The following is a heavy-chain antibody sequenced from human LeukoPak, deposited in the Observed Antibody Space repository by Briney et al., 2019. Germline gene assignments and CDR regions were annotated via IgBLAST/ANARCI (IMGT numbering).Heavy chain of an antibody. J-gene: IGHJ4*02. D-gene: IGHD3-10*01. CDR3: AREGYYGSGSPPSLYFDY. Sequence: GSLRLSCAASGFTFSSYGMHWVRQAPGKGLEWVAVTSSDLNVKLYADSVKGRFTISRDNSRSTLYLQMNSLRPEDTAIYYCAREGYYGSGSPPSLYFDYWGQGTLVTVSS. CDR1: GFTFSSYG. CDR2: TSSDLNVK. V-gene: IGHV3-30*03.